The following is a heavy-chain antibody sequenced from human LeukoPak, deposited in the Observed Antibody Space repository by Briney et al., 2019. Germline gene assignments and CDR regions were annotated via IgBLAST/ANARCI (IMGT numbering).Heavy chain of an antibody. J-gene: IGHJ5*02. CDR3: ARIQYDFWSGYTNWFDP. Sequence: PSETLSLTCAVYGGSFSGYYWSWIRQPPGKGLEGIGEINHSGSTNYNPSLKSRVTISVDTSKNQFSLKLSSVTAADTAVYYCARIQYDFWSGYTNWFDPWGQGTLVTVSS. V-gene: IGHV4-34*01. CDR1: GGSFSGYY. D-gene: IGHD3-3*01. CDR2: INHSGST.